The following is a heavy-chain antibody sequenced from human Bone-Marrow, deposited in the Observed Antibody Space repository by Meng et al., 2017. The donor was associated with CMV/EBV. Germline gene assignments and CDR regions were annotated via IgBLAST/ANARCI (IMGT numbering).Heavy chain of an antibody. Sequence: GSLRLSCTVSGDSISSSSYYWGWIRQPPGKGLEWIGSIYYSGFTYYNPSLKSRVTISVDTSKNQFSLKLSSVTAADSAVYYCSRGEYSSSLRVPNWFDPWGQGTLVTVPS. V-gene: IGHV4-39*07. CDR2: IYYSGFT. CDR3: SRGEYSSSLRVPNWFDP. D-gene: IGHD6-6*01. CDR1: GDSISSSSYY. J-gene: IGHJ5*02.